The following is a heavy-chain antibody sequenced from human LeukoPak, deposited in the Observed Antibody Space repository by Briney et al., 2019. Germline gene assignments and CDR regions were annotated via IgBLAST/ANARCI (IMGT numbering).Heavy chain of an antibody. CDR2: IGIAGDI. V-gene: IGHV3-13*01. J-gene: IGHJ4*02. Sequence: VGSLRLSCAASGFTFIGDDMHCVRHAPGKGLEWVSAIGIAGDIYYPGSAKGRFTISRENAKNSLYLQMNSLRAGDTAVYYCARSRGSSGWFDYWGQGTLVTVSS. CDR3: ARSRGSSGWFDY. D-gene: IGHD6-19*01. CDR1: GFTFIGDD.